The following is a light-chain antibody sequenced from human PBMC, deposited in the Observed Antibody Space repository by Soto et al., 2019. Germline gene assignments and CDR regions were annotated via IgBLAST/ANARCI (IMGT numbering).Light chain of an antibody. V-gene: IGLV2-8*01. Sequence: QSVLTQPPSASGSPGQSVTISCTGTKNDVGFYDFVSLYQHHPGKAPRLIIYEVVQRPSGVPDRFSGSKSGNTASLTVSGLQAADEADYFCKSYAGSNTYVFGSGTKV. CDR1: KNDVGFYDF. CDR3: KSYAGSNTYV. J-gene: IGLJ1*01. CDR2: EVV.